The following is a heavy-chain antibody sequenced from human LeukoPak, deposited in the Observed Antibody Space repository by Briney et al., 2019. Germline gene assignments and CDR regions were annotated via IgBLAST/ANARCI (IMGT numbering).Heavy chain of an antibody. CDR3: ARDMAYYYDSSGYSYFDY. V-gene: IGHV1-69*13. J-gene: IGHJ4*02. CDR2: IIPIFGTA. Sequence: GAPVKVSCKASGGTFSSYAISWVRQAPGQGLEWMGGIIPIFGTANYAQKFQGRVTITADESTSTAYMELSSLRSEDTAVYYCARDMAYYYDSSGYSYFDYWGQGTLVTVSS. CDR1: GGTFSSYA. D-gene: IGHD3-22*01.